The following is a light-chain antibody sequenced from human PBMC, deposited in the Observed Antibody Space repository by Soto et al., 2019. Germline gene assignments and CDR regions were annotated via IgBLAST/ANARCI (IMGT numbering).Light chain of an antibody. CDR2: GAS. Sequence: EIVLTQSPVTLSLSPGERATLSCRASQSVSSSYLAWYQQKPGQAPRLLMYGASSRATGIPDRFSGSGSGTDFTLTISRLEPEDFAVYYCQQYGSSPRTFGQGTKV. CDR1: QSVSSSY. J-gene: IGKJ1*01. CDR3: QQYGSSPRT. V-gene: IGKV3-20*01.